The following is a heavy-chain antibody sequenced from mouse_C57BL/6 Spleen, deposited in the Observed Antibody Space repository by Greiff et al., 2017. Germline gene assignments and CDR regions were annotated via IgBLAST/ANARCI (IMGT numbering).Heavy chain of an antibody. J-gene: IGHJ3*01. CDR3: SLLQGFAY. D-gene: IGHD2-1*01. V-gene: IGHV6-3*01. CDR1: GFTFSNYW. CDR2: IRLKSDNYAT. Sequence: EVKVVESGGGLVQPGGSMKLSCVASGFTFSNYWMNWVRQSPEKGLEWVAQIRLKSDNYATHYAESVKGRFTISRDDSKSSVYLQMNNLRAEDTGIYYCSLLQGFAYWGQGTLVTVSA.